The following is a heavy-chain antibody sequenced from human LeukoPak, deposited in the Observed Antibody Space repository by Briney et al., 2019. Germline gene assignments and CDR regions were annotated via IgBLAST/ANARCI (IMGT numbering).Heavy chain of an antibody. J-gene: IGHJ6*03. V-gene: IGHV4-59*08. CDR3: ARGDSSTWYRGGLSYYYMDV. D-gene: IGHD6-13*01. Sequence: SETLSLTYTVSGGSISSYYWSWIRQPPGKGLEWIGYIYYSGSTNYNPSLKSRVTISVDTSKNQFSLKLSSVTAADTAVYYCARGDSSTWYRGGLSYYYMDVWGKGTTVTVSS. CDR1: GGSISSYY. CDR2: IYYSGST.